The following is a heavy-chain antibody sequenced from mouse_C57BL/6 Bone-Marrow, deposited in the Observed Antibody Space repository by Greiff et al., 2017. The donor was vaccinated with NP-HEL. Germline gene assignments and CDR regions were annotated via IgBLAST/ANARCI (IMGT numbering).Heavy chain of an antibody. V-gene: IGHV1-22*01. CDR2: INPNNGGT. Sequence: VQLKESGPELVKPGASVKMSCKASGYTFTDYNMHWVKQSHGKSLEWIGYINPNNGGTSYNQKFKGKATLTVNKSSSTAYMELRSLTSEESAVYYCARRGKNIRSLDYWGQGTTLTVSS. D-gene: IGHD1-3*01. CDR3: ARRGKNIRSLDY. CDR1: GYTFTDYN. J-gene: IGHJ2*01.